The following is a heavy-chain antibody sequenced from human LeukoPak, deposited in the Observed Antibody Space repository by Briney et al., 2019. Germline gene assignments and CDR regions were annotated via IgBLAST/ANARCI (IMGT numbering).Heavy chain of an antibody. V-gene: IGHV5-51*01. D-gene: IGHD5-12*01. CDR1: GYRFTSYW. Sequence: GESLKISCKGSGYRFTSYWIAWVRPMPGKGLEWMGIVYPSNSETRYSPSFQGQVTISADKSISTGYLQWSSLKASDTAMYFCARHRYSGSDTQGFDYWGQGTLVTVSS. CDR2: VYPSNSET. J-gene: IGHJ4*02. CDR3: ARHRYSGSDTQGFDY.